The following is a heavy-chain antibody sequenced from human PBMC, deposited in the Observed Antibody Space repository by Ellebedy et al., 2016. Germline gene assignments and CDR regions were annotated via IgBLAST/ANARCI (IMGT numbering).Heavy chain of an antibody. V-gene: IGHV3-74*01. CDR1: GFTFSSYW. D-gene: IGHD6-6*01. CDR3: VRFRPEDC. J-gene: IGHJ4*02. Sequence: GGSLRLSXAASGFTFSSYWMHWVRQAPGKGLVWVSRINSDGTTTGYAEFVKGRFTISRDNAKNTLYLQMNSLRAEDTAVYYCVRFRPEDCWGQGTLVTVSS. CDR2: INSDGTTT.